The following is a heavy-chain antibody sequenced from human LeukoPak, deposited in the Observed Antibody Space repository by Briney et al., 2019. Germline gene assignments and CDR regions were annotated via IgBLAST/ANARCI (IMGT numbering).Heavy chain of an antibody. V-gene: IGHV4-61*02. D-gene: IGHD3/OR15-3a*01. J-gene: IGHJ6*03. CDR2: IYTSGST. CDR3: ARGNGGLYYCYYYMDV. CDR1: GGSISSGSYY. Sequence: PSQTLSLTCTVSGGSISSGSYYWSWIRQPAGKGLEWIGRIYTSGSTNYNPSLKSRVTISYTSKNQFSLKLSSVTAADTAVYYCARGNGGLYYCYYYMDVWGKGTTVTVSS.